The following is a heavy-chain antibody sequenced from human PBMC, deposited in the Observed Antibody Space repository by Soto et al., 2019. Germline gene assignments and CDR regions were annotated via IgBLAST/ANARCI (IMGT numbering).Heavy chain of an antibody. CDR3: ARDVSPGSSSLYLDAFDI. CDR2: INRYGSKK. D-gene: IGHD6-13*01. Sequence: EVQLEESGGDLVQPGGSLRLSCAASGFTLSAYWMTWVRQAPGKGLEWVANINRYGSKKSYLDSGRGRFTISRDNVGNSLYLQMDSLRADDTALYYCARDVSPGSSSLYLDAFDIWGQGTMVTVSS. V-gene: IGHV3-7*05. CDR1: GFTLSAYW. J-gene: IGHJ3*02.